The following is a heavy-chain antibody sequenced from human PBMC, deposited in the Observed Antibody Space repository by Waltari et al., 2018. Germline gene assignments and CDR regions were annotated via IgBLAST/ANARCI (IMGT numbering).Heavy chain of an antibody. CDR3: ARHGGDYAPYFYYGIDV. V-gene: IGHV3-74*01. Sequence: RQAPGKGPVWVSRVNSDGSVTSYADSVKDRFTISRDNAKNMLYLQMNSLRPEDTALYYCARHGGDYAPYFYYGIDVWGQGTTVTVSS. CDR2: VNSDGSVT. D-gene: IGHD4-17*01. J-gene: IGHJ6*02.